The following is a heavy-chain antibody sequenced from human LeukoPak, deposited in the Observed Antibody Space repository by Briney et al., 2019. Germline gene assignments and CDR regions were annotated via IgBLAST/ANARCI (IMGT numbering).Heavy chain of an antibody. V-gene: IGHV3-7*01. CDR1: GFTFSSYW. CDR3: TRDTGLLWFGELSY. CDR2: IKQDGSEK. D-gene: IGHD3-10*01. J-gene: IGHJ4*02. Sequence: GGSLRLSCAASGFTFSSYWMSWVRQAPGKGLEWVANIKQDGSEKYYVDSVKGRFTISRDNAKNSLYLQMNSLRAEDTAVYYCTRDTGLLWFGELSYWGQGTLVTVSS.